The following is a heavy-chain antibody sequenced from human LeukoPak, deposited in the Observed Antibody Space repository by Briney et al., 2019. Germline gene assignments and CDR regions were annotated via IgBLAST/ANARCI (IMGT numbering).Heavy chain of an antibody. CDR1: GFTFDDYA. Sequence: GGSLRLSCAASGFTFDDYAMNWVRQAPGKGLEWFSGINGKGDSAGYAVSVKGRFTISRDNAKNSLHLQMHSLRAEDTALYYCARVAVGATFDFWGQGTLVTVS. CDR2: INGKGDSA. CDR3: ARVAVGATFDF. D-gene: IGHD1-26*01. J-gene: IGHJ4*02. V-gene: IGHV3-20*04.